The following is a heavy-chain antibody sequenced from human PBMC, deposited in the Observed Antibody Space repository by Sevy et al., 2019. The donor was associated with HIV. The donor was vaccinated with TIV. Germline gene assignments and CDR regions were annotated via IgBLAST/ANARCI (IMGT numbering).Heavy chain of an antibody. CDR1: GFTFSTYA. CDR3: AREHPGYNPFDN. CDR2: ISYDGSLK. V-gene: IGHV3-30*03. D-gene: IGHD5-12*01. Sequence: GGSLRLSCAGSGFTFSTYAMHWVRQAPGKGLEWVAVISYDGSLKFHTDSVRGRFTISRDNSKNTVYLQMNGLRAEDTAVYYCAREHPGYNPFDNWGQGTLVTVSS. J-gene: IGHJ4*02.